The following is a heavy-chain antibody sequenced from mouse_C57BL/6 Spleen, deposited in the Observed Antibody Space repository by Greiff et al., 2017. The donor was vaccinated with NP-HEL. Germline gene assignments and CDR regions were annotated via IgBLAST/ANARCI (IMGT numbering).Heavy chain of an antibody. J-gene: IGHJ1*03. CDR3: ARNPRWYFDV. CDR2: ISYDGSN. CDR1: GYSITSGYY. D-gene: IGHD2-10*02. V-gene: IGHV3-6*01. Sequence: EVKLMESGPGLVKPSQSLSLTCSVTGYSITSGYYWNWIRQFPGNKLEWMGYISYDGSNNYNPSLKNRISITRDTSKNQFFLKLNSVTTEDTATYYCARNPRWYFDVWGTGTTVTVSS.